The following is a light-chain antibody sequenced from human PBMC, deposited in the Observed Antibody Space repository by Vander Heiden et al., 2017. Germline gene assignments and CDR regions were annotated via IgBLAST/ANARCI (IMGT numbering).Light chain of an antibody. CDR1: KLGDKY. J-gene: IGLJ2*01. CDR2: QDS. V-gene: IGLV3-1*01. Sequence: SYELPQPPSVSVSPGQTASITCSGAKLGDKYASWYQQKPGQSPVLVMYQDSERPSGSPERFSGSNSGDTATLTISGTQAMDEADYFCQAGDSVTANVVFAGGTKLTVL. CDR3: QAGDSVTANVV.